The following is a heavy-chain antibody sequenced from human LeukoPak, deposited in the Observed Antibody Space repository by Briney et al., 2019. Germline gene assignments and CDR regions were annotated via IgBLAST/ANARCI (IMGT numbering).Heavy chain of an antibody. CDR2: ISYDGSNK. Sequence: GGSLRLSCAASGFTFSSYAMHWVRQAPGKGLEWVAVISYDGSNKYYADSVKGRFTISRDNSKNTLYLQMNSLRAEDTAVYYCARDAPHHYYDSSGYSFTYFQHWGQGTLVTVSS. V-gene: IGHV3-30*04. CDR1: GFTFSSYA. D-gene: IGHD3-22*01. J-gene: IGHJ1*01. CDR3: ARDAPHHYYDSSGYSFTYFQH.